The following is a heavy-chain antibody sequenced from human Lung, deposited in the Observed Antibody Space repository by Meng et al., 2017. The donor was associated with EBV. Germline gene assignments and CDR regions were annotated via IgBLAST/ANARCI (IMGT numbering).Heavy chain of an antibody. D-gene: IGHD3-10*02. Sequence: VHLVQFEPEWKKPGASVKVSCKASGYAFTNYGISWVRQAPGQGLEWMGWISAYNGNTNYAQKLQGRVTMTTDTSTSTAYMEVRSLRSDDTAVYYCARDYYYDRSYYFDYWGQGTLVTVSS. CDR1: GYAFTNYG. V-gene: IGHV1-18*01. CDR2: ISAYNGNT. CDR3: ARDYYYDRSYYFDY. J-gene: IGHJ4*02.